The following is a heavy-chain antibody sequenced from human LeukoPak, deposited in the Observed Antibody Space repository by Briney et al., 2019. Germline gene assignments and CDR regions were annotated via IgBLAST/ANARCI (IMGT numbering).Heavy chain of an antibody. Sequence: SVKVSCKASGGTFSSYTISWVRQAPGQGLEWMGGIIPLFGTPDYAQKFQDRLTITADKSTSTAYMELSSLRAEDTAVYYCANPLELYDYYYYMDVWGKGTTVTVSS. CDR2: IIPLFGTP. CDR1: GGTFSSYT. D-gene: IGHD1-7*01. J-gene: IGHJ6*03. V-gene: IGHV1-69*06. CDR3: ANPLELYDYYYYMDV.